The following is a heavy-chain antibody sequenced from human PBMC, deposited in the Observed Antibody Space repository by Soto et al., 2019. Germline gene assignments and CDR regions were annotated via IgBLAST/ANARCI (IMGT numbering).Heavy chain of an antibody. D-gene: IGHD3-9*01. CDR2: INAGNGNT. CDR1: GYTFTSYA. Sequence: ASVKVSCKASGYTFTSYAMHWVRQAPGQRFEWMGWINAGNGNTKYSQKFQGRVTITRDTSASTAYMELSSLRSEDTAVYYCARDPPSDDILTGYYSDVQYYFDYWGQGTLVTVSS. V-gene: IGHV1-3*01. CDR3: ARDPPSDDILTGYYSDVQYYFDY. J-gene: IGHJ4*02.